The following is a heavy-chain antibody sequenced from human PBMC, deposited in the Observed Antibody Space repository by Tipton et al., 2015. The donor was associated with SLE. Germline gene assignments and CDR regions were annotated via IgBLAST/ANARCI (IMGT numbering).Heavy chain of an antibody. CDR2: IYYSGST. V-gene: IGHV4-59*08. J-gene: IGHJ2*01. CDR1: GGSIISSHY. CDR3: ARHTSGWGAFWYFDL. Sequence: GLVKPSETLSLTCTVSGGSIISSHYWSWIRQPPGKGLEWIGYIYYSGSTNYNPSLKSRVTISVDTSKDQFSLTLSSVTAADTAVYYCARHTSGWGAFWYFDLWGRGSLVTVSS. D-gene: IGHD6-19*01.